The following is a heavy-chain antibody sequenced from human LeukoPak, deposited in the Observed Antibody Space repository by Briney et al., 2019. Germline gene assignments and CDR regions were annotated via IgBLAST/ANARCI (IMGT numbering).Heavy chain of an antibody. CDR3: ARVDYYDSSGPPH. V-gene: IGHV4-59*12. CDR2: IYYSGST. CDR1: GGSISSYY. J-gene: IGHJ4*02. Sequence: SETLSLTCTVSGGSISSYYWSWIRQPPGKGLEWIGYIYYSGSTNYNPSLKSRVTISVDTSKNQFSLKLSSVTAADTAVYYCARVDYYDSSGPPHWGQGTLVTVSS. D-gene: IGHD3-22*01.